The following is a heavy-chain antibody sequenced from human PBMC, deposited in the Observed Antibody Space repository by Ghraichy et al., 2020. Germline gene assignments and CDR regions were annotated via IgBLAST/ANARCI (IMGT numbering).Heavy chain of an antibody. D-gene: IGHD5-18*01. CDR2: ISSSSSYI. V-gene: IGHV3-21*01. Sequence: GESLNISCAASGFTFSSYSMNWVRQAPGKGLEWVSSISSSSSYIYYADSVKGRFTISRDNAKNSLYLQMNSLRAEDTAVYYCARDLERGPYTAMVKGDYWGQGTLVTVSS. CDR1: GFTFSSYS. CDR3: ARDLERGPYTAMVKGDY. J-gene: IGHJ4*02.